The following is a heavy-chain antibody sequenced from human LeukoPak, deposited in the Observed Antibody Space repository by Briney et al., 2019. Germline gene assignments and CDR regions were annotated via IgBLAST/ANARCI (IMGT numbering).Heavy chain of an antibody. Sequence: PGGSLRLSCAASGFTFSTFEMNWVRRAPGKGLEWVSYISGSGNSIYADSVKGRFTISRDNAKNSLYLQMNSLRAEDTAVYYCAREEVVENAFDIWGQGTMVTVSS. CDR1: GFTFSTFE. J-gene: IGHJ3*02. CDR2: ISGSGNSI. D-gene: IGHD2-2*01. CDR3: AREEVVENAFDI. V-gene: IGHV3-48*03.